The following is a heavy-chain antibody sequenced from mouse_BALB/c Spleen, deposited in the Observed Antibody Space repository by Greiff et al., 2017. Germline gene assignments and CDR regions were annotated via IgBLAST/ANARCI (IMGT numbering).Heavy chain of an antibody. V-gene: IGHV1-14*01. D-gene: IGHD2-4*01. CDR3: ARNRMITTLYYFDY. CDR1: GYTFTSYV. J-gene: IGHJ2*01. Sequence: VQLQQSGPELVKPGASVKMSCKASGYTFTSYVMHWVKQKPGQGLEWIGYINPYNDGTKYNEKFKGKATLTSDKSSSTAYMELRSLTSEDSAVYYCARNRMITTLYYFDYWGQGTTLTVSS. CDR2: INPYNDGT.